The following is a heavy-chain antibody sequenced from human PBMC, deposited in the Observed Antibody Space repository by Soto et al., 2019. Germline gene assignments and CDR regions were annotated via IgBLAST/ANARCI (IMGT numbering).Heavy chain of an antibody. CDR3: ARALRAGLVAY. CDR1: GYTFTSYG. Sequence: QVQLVQSGAEVKKPGASVKVSCKASGYTFTSYGITWVRQAPGQGLEWMGWINVYNGNTNYAQKLQGRVTMTTNTSPGTACRERRSLRSDAPAVYYFARALRAGLVAYGGQGTLVTVPP. V-gene: IGHV1-18*01. J-gene: IGHJ4*02. CDR2: INVYNGNT. D-gene: IGHD6-19*01.